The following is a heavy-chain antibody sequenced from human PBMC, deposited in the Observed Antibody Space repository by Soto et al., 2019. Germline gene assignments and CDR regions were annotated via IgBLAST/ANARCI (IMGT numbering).Heavy chain of an antibody. V-gene: IGHV4-31*03. D-gene: IGHD2-21*01. CDR1: GASMTSGSYY. Sequence: QVQLRESGPGLVKPSQTLSLICTVSGASMTSGSYYWTWIRQHSVRGLEWIGYTHFTGLSYVNASLQSRVSISTDTSKNLFSLKLTSVTSADAAMYYCSAQRIAQGQYEDYWGQGTLVTVSS. CDR2: THFTGLS. CDR3: SAQRIAQGQYEDY. J-gene: IGHJ4*02.